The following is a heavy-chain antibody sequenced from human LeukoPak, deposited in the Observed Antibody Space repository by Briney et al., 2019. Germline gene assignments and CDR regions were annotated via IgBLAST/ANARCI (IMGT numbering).Heavy chain of an antibody. Sequence: PSETPSLTCTVSGDPITTSSNYKWTWIRQPPGKGLEWIGYIYYSGSTNYNPSLKSRVTISVDTSKNQFSLKLNSVTAADTAVYYCAREYSAFDYWGQGTLVTASS. J-gene: IGHJ4*02. CDR1: GDPITTSSNYK. V-gene: IGHV4-61*01. CDR3: AREYSAFDY. CDR2: IYYSGST. D-gene: IGHD6-13*01.